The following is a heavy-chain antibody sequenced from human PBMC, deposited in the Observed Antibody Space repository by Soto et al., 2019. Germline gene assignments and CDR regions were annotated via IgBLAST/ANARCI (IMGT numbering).Heavy chain of an antibody. D-gene: IGHD6-13*01. Sequence: GGSLRLSCAASGFTFSSYAMHWVRQAPGKGLEWVAVISYDGSNKYYADSVKDRFTISRDNSKNTLYLQMNSLRAEDTAVYYCARERGGIAAANLDYWGQGTLVTVSS. V-gene: IGHV3-30-3*01. CDR1: GFTFSSYA. J-gene: IGHJ4*02. CDR2: ISYDGSNK. CDR3: ARERGGIAAANLDY.